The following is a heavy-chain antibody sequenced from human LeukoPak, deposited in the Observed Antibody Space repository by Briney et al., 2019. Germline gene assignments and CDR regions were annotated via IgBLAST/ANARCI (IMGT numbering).Heavy chain of an antibody. CDR1: GGSISSSSYY. J-gene: IGHJ6*02. D-gene: IGHD6-19*01. CDR2: IYYSGST. V-gene: IGHV4-39*01. CDR3: ASIAVAGTGDYYYYYGMDV. Sequence: SETLSLTCAVSGGSISSSSYYWGWIRQPPGKGLEWIGSIYYSGSTYYNPSLKSRVTISVDTSKNQFSLKLSSVTAADTAVYYCASIAVAGTGDYYYYYGMDVGGQGTTVTVSS.